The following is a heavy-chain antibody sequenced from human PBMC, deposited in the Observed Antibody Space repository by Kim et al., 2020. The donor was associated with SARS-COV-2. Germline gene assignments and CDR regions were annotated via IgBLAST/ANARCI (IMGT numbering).Heavy chain of an antibody. Sequence: GGSLRLSCAASGFTFSSYAMHWVRQAPGKGLEWVAVISYDGSNKYYADSVKGRFTISRDNSKNTLYLQMNSLRAEDTAVYYCARVRGYWQLSNYFDYWGQGTLVTVSS. V-gene: IGHV3-30*04. D-gene: IGHD2-15*01. CDR2: ISYDGSNK. CDR3: ARVRGYWQLSNYFDY. CDR1: GFTFSSYA. J-gene: IGHJ4*02.